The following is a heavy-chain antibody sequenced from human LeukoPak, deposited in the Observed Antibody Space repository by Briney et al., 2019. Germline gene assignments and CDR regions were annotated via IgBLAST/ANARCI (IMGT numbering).Heavy chain of an antibody. D-gene: IGHD3-22*01. Sequence: GGSLRLSCAASGFSFSSYAMNWVRQAPGQGLEWVSALTGSGANTYYADSVKGRFTISRDNAKNSLYLQMNSLRAEDTAVYYCARVGYYYDSSGYHAEYFQHWGQGTLVTVSS. J-gene: IGHJ1*01. CDR1: GFSFSSYA. V-gene: IGHV3-21*01. CDR3: ARVGYYYDSSGYHAEYFQH. CDR2: LTGSGANT.